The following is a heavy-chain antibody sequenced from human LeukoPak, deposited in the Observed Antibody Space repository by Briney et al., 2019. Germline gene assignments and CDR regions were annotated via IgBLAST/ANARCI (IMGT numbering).Heavy chain of an antibody. Sequence: PPETLSLTCTVSGDSISSSSYYWGWIRQPPGKGLEWIGSIYYSGSTYYNPSLKSRVTISVDTSKSQFSLKLTSVTAADTAVYYCARTRRNYYYMDVWGKGTTVTVSS. J-gene: IGHJ6*03. CDR1: GDSISSSSYY. CDR2: IYYSGST. V-gene: IGHV4-39*07. CDR3: ARTRRNYYYMDV.